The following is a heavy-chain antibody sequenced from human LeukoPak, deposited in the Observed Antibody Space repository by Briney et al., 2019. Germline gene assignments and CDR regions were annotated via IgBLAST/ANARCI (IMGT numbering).Heavy chain of an antibody. Sequence: SETLSLTCAVSGYSISSGYYWGWIRQPPGKGLEWIGSIYHSGSTYYNPSLKSRVTISVDTSKNQFSLKLSSVTAADTAVYYCARTDLTGFDYWGQGTLVTVSS. V-gene: IGHV4-38-2*01. D-gene: IGHD4/OR15-4a*01. J-gene: IGHJ4*02. CDR1: GYSISSGYY. CDR2: IYHSGST. CDR3: ARTDLTGFDY.